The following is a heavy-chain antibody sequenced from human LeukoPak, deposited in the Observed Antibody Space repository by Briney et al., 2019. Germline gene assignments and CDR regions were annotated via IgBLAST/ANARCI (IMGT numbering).Heavy chain of an antibody. V-gene: IGHV4-39*01. CDR2: IYYSGST. Sequence: PSETLSLTCTVSGDSISSSSYYWGWIRQPPGKGLEWIGSIYYSGSTYYNPSLKSRVTMSVDTSKNQFSLKLTSVTAADTAVYYCARPSGYTYGDFDYWGQGTLVTVSS. J-gene: IGHJ4*02. CDR1: GDSISSSSYY. D-gene: IGHD5-18*01. CDR3: ARPSGYTYGDFDY.